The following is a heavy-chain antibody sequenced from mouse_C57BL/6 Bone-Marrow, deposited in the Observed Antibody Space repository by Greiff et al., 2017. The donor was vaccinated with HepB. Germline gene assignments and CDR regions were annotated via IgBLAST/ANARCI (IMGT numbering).Heavy chain of an antibody. J-gene: IGHJ1*03. CDR2: IRSKSNNYAP. Sequence: EVKLLESGGGLVQPTGSLKLSCAASGFSFNTYAMNWVRQAPGKGLEWVARIRSKSNNYAPYYADSVKDRFTISRDDSESMLYLQMNNLKTEDTAMYYCGRYRNYGDFDVWGTGTTVTVAS. CDR1: GFSFNTYA. CDR3: GRYRNYGDFDV. V-gene: IGHV10-1*01. D-gene: IGHD1-1*01.